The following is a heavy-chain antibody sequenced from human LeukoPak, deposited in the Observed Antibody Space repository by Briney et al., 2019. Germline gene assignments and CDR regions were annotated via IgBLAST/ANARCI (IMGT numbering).Heavy chain of an antibody. CDR3: AKGIAVAGTGYYGMDV. J-gene: IGHJ6*02. CDR1: GYTFSSYA. Sequence: GGSLRLSCAASGYTFSSYAMSWVSQAPGKGLEWVSATSGSGGSTYYADSVKGRFTISRDNSKNTLYLQMNSLRAEDMAVYYCAKGIAVAGTGYYGMDVWGQGTTVTVSS. CDR2: TSGSGGST. D-gene: IGHD6-19*01. V-gene: IGHV3-23*01.